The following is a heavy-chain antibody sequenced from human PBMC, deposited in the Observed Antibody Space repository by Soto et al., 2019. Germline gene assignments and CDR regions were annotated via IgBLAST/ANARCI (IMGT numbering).Heavy chain of an antibody. CDR1: GGSISSGGYY. CDR3: ARIPSYYDFWSGSTSLYGMDV. Sequence: SETLSLTCTVSGGSISSGGYYWSWIRQHPGKGLEWIGYIYYSGSTYYNPSLKSRVTITVDTSKNQFSLKLSSVTAADTAVYYCARIPSYYDFWSGSTSLYGMDVWGQGATVTVSS. D-gene: IGHD3-3*01. CDR2: IYYSGST. V-gene: IGHV4-31*03. J-gene: IGHJ6*02.